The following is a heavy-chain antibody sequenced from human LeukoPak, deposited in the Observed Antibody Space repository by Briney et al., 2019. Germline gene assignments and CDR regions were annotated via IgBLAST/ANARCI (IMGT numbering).Heavy chain of an antibody. Sequence: PSETLSLTCTVSGDSISSSHYYWGWIRQSPGKGLEWIGSIYSGGETHYNPSLNSRVTIFLDTSKNRFSLNLISVTATDTAVYYCVRDYSNFVQGDWGQGTLVTVSS. J-gene: IGHJ4*02. CDR2: IYSGGET. D-gene: IGHD4-11*01. CDR3: VRDYSNFVQGD. CDR1: GDSISSSHYY. V-gene: IGHV4-39*02.